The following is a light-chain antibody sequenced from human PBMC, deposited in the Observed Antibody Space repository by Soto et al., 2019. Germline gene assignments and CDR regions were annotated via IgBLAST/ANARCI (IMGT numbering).Light chain of an antibody. Sequence: EIVLTQSPGTLSLSPGERATLSCRASQSVSGNYLAWYQQKPGQSPRLLIYGSSDRATGIPDWFSGSGSGTDFTLTITRVEPEDFAVYYFQQYGSSPPYTFGQGTKLEIK. CDR2: GSS. V-gene: IGKV3-20*01. CDR3: QQYGSSPPYT. J-gene: IGKJ2*01. CDR1: QSVSGNY.